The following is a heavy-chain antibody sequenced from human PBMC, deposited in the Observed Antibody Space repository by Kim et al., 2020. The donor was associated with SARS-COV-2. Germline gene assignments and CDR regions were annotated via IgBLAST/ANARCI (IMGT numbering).Heavy chain of an antibody. CDR2: TDSNGSKR. D-gene: IGHD7-27*01. Sequence: GGSLRLSCAASGFSFSSYGMAWVRQAPGKGLQWVGNTDSNGSKRNYVDSVKGRFTISRDNAKKSLYLQMTSLRADDTAVYYCATKATLGRDIYVRGDGTT. V-gene: IGHV3-7*01. J-gene: IGHJ6*02. CDR3: ATKATLGRDIYV. CDR1: GFSFSSYG.